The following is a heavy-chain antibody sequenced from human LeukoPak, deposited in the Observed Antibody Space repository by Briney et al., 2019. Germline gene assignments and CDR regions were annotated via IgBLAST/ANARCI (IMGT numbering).Heavy chain of an antibody. Sequence: PSETLSLTCTVSGASIVSSSYYWGWIRQPPGKGLEWIVNIYYSGSTYYNPSLKSRVTISVDTSKNQFSLKLSSVIAADTAVYYCARSTYSGYNFDYWGQGTLVTVSS. V-gene: IGHV4-39*07. D-gene: IGHD5-12*01. CDR3: ARSTYSGYNFDY. CDR1: GASIVSSSYY. CDR2: IYYSGST. J-gene: IGHJ4*02.